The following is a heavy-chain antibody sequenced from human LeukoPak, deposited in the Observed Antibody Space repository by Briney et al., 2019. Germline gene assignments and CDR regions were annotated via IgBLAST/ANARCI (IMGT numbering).Heavy chain of an antibody. CDR1: SGSISSSSYY. CDR3: ARDRVEMATIAYFDY. J-gene: IGHJ4*02. V-gene: IGHV4-61*02. D-gene: IGHD5-24*01. Sequence: NPSETLSLTCTVSSGSISSSSYYWSWIRQPAGKGLEWIGRIYTSGSTNYNPSLKSRVTMSVDTSKNQFSLKLSSVTAADTAVYYCARDRVEMATIAYFDYWGQGTLVTVSS. CDR2: IYTSGST.